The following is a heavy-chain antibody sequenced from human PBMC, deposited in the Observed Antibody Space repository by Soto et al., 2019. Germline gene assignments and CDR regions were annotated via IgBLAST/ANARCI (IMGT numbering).Heavy chain of an antibody. CDR1: GYSFTTYW. CDR3: PRHEQSYYYYYGMDV. D-gene: IGHD4-4*01. Sequence: PGESLKISCKASGYSFTTYWIAWVRQMPGKGLEWMGIINPGDSDIRYSPSFQGQVTISADNSISTAYLQWSSLKASDTAMYYCPRHEQSYYYYYGMDVWGQGTAVTVS. J-gene: IGHJ6*02. CDR2: INPGDSDI. V-gene: IGHV5-51*01.